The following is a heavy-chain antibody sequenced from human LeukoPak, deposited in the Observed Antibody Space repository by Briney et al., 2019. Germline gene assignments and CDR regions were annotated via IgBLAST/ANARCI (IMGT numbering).Heavy chain of an antibody. CDR2: ISGSGGST. J-gene: IGHJ3*02. CDR1: GFTFSSYA. CDR3: AKSYSGSYWFDAFDI. Sequence: PGGSLRLSCAASGFTFSSYAMSWVRQAPGKVLEWVSAISGSGGSTYYADSVKGRFTISRDNSKNTLYLQMNSLRAEDTAVYYCAKSYSGSYWFDAFDIWGQGTMVTVSS. V-gene: IGHV3-23*01. D-gene: IGHD1-26*01.